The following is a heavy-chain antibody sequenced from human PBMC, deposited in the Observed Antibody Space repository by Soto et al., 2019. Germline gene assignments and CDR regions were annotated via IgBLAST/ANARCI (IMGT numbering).Heavy chain of an antibody. CDR1: GFTFSNYT. J-gene: IGHJ4*02. CDR3: AGRSGSSDY. Sequence: GGSLRLSCAASGFTFSNYTMHWVRQAPGKGLEWVALISYDEIDKYFADAVKGRFTISRDNSKNTLYLQMDSLRAEDTAVYYCAGRSGSSDYWGRGTLVTVSS. V-gene: IGHV3-30*04. D-gene: IGHD3-10*01. CDR2: ISYDEIDK.